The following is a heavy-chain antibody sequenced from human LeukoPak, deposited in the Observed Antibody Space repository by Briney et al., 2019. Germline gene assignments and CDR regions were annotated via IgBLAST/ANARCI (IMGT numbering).Heavy chain of an antibody. CDR1: GFTFSSYW. D-gene: IGHD6-13*01. Sequence: QSGGSLRLSCAASGFTFSSYWMSWVRQAPGKGLEWVANIKQDGSEKYYVDSVKGRFTISRDTAKNSLYLQMNSLRAEDTAVYYCARTKIAAAGLFEYWGQGTLVTVSS. V-gene: IGHV3-7*01. CDR2: IKQDGSEK. J-gene: IGHJ4*02. CDR3: ARTKIAAAGLFEY.